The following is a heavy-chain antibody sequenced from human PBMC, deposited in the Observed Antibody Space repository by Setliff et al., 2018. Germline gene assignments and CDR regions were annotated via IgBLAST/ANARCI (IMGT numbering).Heavy chain of an antibody. J-gene: IGHJ5*02. D-gene: IGHD2-15*01. Sequence: VASVKVSCKASGDSFSNYAISWVRQAPGQGLEWMGGLIPMFGTPGYAQKFQDRVTITTDESTSTAYMELNSLTSEDTAVYCCARSPALLGIVYLDPWGQGTRVTVSS. CDR2: LIPMFGTP. CDR1: GDSFSNYA. CDR3: ARSPALLGIVYLDP. V-gene: IGHV1-69*05.